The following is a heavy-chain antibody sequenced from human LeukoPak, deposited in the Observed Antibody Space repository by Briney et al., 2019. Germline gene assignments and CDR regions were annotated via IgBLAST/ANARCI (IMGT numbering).Heavy chain of an antibody. V-gene: IGHV4-59*08. CDR1: GGSISIYY. CDR2: IYYSGST. D-gene: IGHD1-26*01. CDR3: ARRSSELDAFDI. Sequence: SETLSLTCTVSGGSISIYYWSWIRQPPGKGLEWIGYIYYSGSTNYNPSLKSRVTISVDTSKNQFSLKLSSVTAADTAVYYCARRSSELDAFDIWGQGTMVTVSS. J-gene: IGHJ3*02.